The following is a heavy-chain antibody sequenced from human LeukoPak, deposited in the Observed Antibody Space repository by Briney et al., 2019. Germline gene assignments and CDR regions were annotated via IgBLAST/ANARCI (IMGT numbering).Heavy chain of an antibody. CDR1: GGTFSSYA. J-gene: IGHJ4*02. CDR3: ARESQGGSPHFDY. Sequence: SVKVSCKASGGTFSSYAISWVRQAPGQGLEWMGGIIPIFGTANYAQKFQGRVTITTDESTSTAYMELSSLRSEDTAVYYCARESQGGSPHFDYWGQGILVTVSS. V-gene: IGHV1-69*05. CDR2: IIPIFGTA. D-gene: IGHD3-16*01.